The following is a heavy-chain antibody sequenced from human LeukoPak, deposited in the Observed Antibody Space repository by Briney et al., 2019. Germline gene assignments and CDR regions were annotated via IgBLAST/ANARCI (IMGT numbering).Heavy chain of an antibody. CDR1: GGSFSGYY. CDR3: ARRRAGSYKKHHGY. Sequence: ASETLSLTCAVYGGSFSGYYWSWIRQPPGKGLEWIGEVNHSGSTNYNPSLKSRVTISVDTSKNQFSLKLSSVTAADTAVYYCARRRAGSYKKHHGYWGQGTLVTVSS. J-gene: IGHJ4*02. CDR2: VNHSGST. V-gene: IGHV4-34*01. D-gene: IGHD3-10*01.